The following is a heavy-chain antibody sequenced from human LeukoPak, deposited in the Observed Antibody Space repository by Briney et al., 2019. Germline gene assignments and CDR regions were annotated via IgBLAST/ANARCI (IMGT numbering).Heavy chain of an antibody. V-gene: IGHV3-73*01. D-gene: IGHD3-10*01. J-gene: IGHJ4*02. Sequence: GGSLKLSCGASGFTFSGSAMHWVRQASGKGLEWVGRIRSKANSYATAYAASVKGRFTISRDDSKNTAYLQMNSLKTEDTAVYYCTRSAPSMVRGVIRPFDYWGQGTLVTVSS. CDR3: TRSAPSMVRGVIRPFDY. CDR2: IRSKANSYAT. CDR1: GFTFSGSA.